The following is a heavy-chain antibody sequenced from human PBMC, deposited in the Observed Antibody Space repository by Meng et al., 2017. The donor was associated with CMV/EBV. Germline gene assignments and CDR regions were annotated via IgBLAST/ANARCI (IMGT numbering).Heavy chain of an antibody. Sequence: AASGFTFSSYAMSWVRQAPGKGLEWVSAISGSGGSTYYADSVKGRFTISRDNSKNTLYLQMNSLRAEDTAVYYCATGLNGLLATFDYWGQGTVVTVSS. D-gene: IGHD2-8*02. V-gene: IGHV3-23*01. J-gene: IGHJ4*02. CDR3: ATGLNGLLATFDY. CDR1: GFTFSSYA. CDR2: ISGSGGST.